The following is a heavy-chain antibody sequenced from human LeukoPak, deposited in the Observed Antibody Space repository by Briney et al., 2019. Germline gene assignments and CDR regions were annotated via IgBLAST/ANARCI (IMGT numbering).Heavy chain of an antibody. Sequence: GASVTVSCKASGGSFSSYAISLVRQAPGQGLEWLGVIIPIFVTANYAQKFQGRVTITTDESTSTAYLELSSLRSEDAAVYYCGFGTGSSYYYYYMDVWGKGTTVTVSS. D-gene: IGHD3/OR15-3a*01. CDR1: GGSFSSYA. CDR2: IIPIFVTA. CDR3: GFGTGSSYYYYYMDV. J-gene: IGHJ6*03. V-gene: IGHV1-69*05.